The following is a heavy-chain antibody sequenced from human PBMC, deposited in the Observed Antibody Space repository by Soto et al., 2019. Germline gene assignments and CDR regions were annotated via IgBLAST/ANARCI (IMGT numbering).Heavy chain of an antibody. CDR3: AKDRLYGSSPPY. J-gene: IGHJ4*02. CDR1: GFTFSSYA. V-gene: IGHV3-23*01. D-gene: IGHD6-13*01. Sequence: PVGSLRLSCAASGFTFSSYAMSWVRQAPGKGLEWVSAISGSGGSTYYADSVKGRFTISRDNSKNTLYLQMNSLRAEDTAVYYCAKDRLYGSSPPYWGRGPLVTGSS. CDR2: ISGSGGST.